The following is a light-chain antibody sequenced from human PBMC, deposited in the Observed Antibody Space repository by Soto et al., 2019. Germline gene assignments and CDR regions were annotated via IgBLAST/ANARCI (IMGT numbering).Light chain of an antibody. CDR1: RSNVGSHF. CDR3: ATWESSLSAAV. CDR2: DNN. V-gene: IGLV1-51*01. J-gene: IGLJ2*01. Sequence: QSVLTQPPSVSAAPGQKVTISCSGTRSNVGSHFVSWYLHLPGTAPTLLIYDNNQRPSGIPDRFSGSKSGTSATLDITGLQSGDEGDYYCATWESSLSAAVFGGGTKLTVL.